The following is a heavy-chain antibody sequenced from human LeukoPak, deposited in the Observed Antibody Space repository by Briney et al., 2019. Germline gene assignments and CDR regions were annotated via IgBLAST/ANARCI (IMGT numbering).Heavy chain of an antibody. CDR2: IYYSGST. D-gene: IGHD4-17*01. CDR3: ARDRVIGPMITVTLDYYYGMDV. V-gene: IGHV4-61*01. CDR1: GGSVSSGSYY. J-gene: IGHJ6*04. Sequence: SETLSLTCTVSGGSVSSGSYYWSWIRQPPGKGLEWIGYIYYSGSTNYNPSLKSRVTISVDTSKNQFSLKLSSVTAADTAVYYCARDRVIGPMITVTLDYYYGMDVWGKGTTVTVSS.